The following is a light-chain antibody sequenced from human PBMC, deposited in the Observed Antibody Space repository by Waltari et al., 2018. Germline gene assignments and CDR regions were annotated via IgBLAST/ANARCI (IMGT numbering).Light chain of an antibody. J-gene: IGKJ4*01. CDR3: QQYDNLPLT. Sequence: DIQMTQSPSTLSASVGDRVTITCQASQNIRNYLNWYQHKAGKAPKLLIHKASNLESGVPSRFSGSGSGTDFTLTISSLQPEDFATYYCQQYDNLPLTFGGGTKVEMK. CDR2: KAS. V-gene: IGKV1-33*01. CDR1: QNIRNY.